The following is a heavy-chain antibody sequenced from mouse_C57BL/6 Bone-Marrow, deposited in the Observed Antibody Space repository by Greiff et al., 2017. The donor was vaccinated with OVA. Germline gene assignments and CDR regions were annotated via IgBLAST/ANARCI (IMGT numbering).Heavy chain of an antibody. J-gene: IGHJ1*03. CDR2: IDPSDSYT. Sequence: QVQLQQPGAELVMPGASVKLSCKASGYTFTSYWMHWVKQRPGQGLEWIGEIDPSDSYTNYNQKFKGKSTLTVDKSSSTAYMQLSSLQSAASAVYYCARWHVDDWGTGTTVTVAS. CDR1: GYTFTSYW. V-gene: IGHV1-69*01. CDR3: ARWHVDD.